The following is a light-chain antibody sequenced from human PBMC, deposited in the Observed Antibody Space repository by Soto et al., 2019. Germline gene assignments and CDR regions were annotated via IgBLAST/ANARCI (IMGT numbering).Light chain of an antibody. V-gene: IGKV3-20*01. CDR3: QQYGRSPPYT. CDR2: GAS. CDR1: QSVDSTY. J-gene: IGKJ2*01. Sequence: EIVLTQSPGTLSLSPGERATLSCRASQSVDSTYLAWYQQKPGQAPRLLIFGASSRATGIPDRFSGSGSGTEFNLTISRLEPEDFAVYYCQQYGRSPPYTFGQGTKLEIK.